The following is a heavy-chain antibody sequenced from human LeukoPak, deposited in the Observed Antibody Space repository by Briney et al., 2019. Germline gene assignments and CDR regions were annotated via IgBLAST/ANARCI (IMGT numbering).Heavy chain of an antibody. J-gene: IGHJ3*02. CDR1: GYSFTGHY. V-gene: IGHV1-8*03. Sequence: ASVKVSCKASGYSFTGHYMHWVRQATGQGLEWMGWMNPNSGNTGYAQKFQGRVTITADESTSTAYMELSSLRSEDTAVYYCASRNRLGYCSSTSCSYGAPPWDAFDIWGQGTMVTVSS. D-gene: IGHD2-2*01. CDR3: ASRNRLGYCSSTSCSYGAPPWDAFDI. CDR2: MNPNSGNT.